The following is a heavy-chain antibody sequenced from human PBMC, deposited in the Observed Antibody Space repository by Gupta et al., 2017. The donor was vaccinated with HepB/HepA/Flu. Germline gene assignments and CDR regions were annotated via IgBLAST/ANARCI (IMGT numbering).Heavy chain of an antibody. J-gene: IGHJ5*02. D-gene: IGHD2-2*01. CDR2: INPSGGST. CDR1: GYTFTSYY. V-gene: IGHV1-46*01. CDR3: ARGGDIVLVPAAAWFDP. Sequence: HAQLVQPGPAVKKPAASVKASCTASGYTFTSYYMHWVRQAPAQALEWMGIINPSGGSTSYAQKFQGRVTMTRDTSTSTVYMELSSLRSEDTAVYYCARGGDIVLVPAAAWFDPWGHGTLVTVSS.